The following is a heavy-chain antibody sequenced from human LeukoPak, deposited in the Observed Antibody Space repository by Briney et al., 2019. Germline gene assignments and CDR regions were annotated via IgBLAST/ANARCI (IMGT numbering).Heavy chain of an antibody. V-gene: IGHV3-33*06. CDR2: ISHDGSDK. D-gene: IGHD2/OR15-2a*01. CDR1: GFTFSGLG. J-gene: IGHJ4*02. CDR3: VKGWLCKY. Sequence: GGSLRLSCAATGFTFSGLGMHWVRQAPGKGLQWVALISHDGSDKYYVDSVKGRFTISRDNSKSTLSLQMKSLRVEDTAVYYCVKGWLCKYWGQGTPVTVSS.